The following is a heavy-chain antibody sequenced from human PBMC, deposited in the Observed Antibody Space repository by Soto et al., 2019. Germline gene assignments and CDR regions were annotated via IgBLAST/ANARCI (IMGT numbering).Heavy chain of an antibody. CDR1: GFSFSSYW. CDR2: IKTDGSSA. V-gene: IGHV3-74*01. D-gene: IGHD5-18*01. CDR3: AKREGNTYGLFH. Sequence: EVQLVESGGGLVQPGGSLRLSCAASGFSFSSYWIHWVRQAPGTGLVWVSRIKTDGSSADYADSVKGRFTISRDNAKNTLYLQLNSLRGEDTAVYYCAKREGNTYGLFHWGQGTLVTVSS. J-gene: IGHJ4*02.